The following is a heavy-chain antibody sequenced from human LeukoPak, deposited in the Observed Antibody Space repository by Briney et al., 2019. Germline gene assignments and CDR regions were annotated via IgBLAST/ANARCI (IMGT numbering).Heavy chain of an antibody. J-gene: IGHJ6*03. CDR2: IYYSGST. CDR3: ALQDIVVVPAAIPGAGAYYYYMDV. V-gene: IGHV4-59*12. CDR1: GGSISSYY. Sequence: SETLSLTCTASGGSISSYYWSWIRQPPGKGLEWIGYIYYSGSTNYNPSLKSRVTMSVDTSKNQFSLKLSSVTAADTAVYYCALQDIVVVPAAIPGAGAYYYYMDVWGKGTTVTVSS. D-gene: IGHD2-2*02.